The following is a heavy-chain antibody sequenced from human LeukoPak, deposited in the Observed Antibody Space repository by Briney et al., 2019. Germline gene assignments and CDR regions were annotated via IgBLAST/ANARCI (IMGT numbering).Heavy chain of an antibody. J-gene: IGHJ4*02. V-gene: IGHV3-11*04. CDR3: TRAATYSYGRIGFLFDY. CDR1: GFTFSDYY. Sequence: PGGSLRLSCAASGFTFSDYYMSWIRQAPGKGLEWVSYISSSGSTIYYADSVKGRFTISRDNAKNSLYLQMNSLRAEDTAVYYCTRAATYSYGRIGFLFDYWGLGTLVTVSS. D-gene: IGHD5-18*01. CDR2: ISSSGSTI.